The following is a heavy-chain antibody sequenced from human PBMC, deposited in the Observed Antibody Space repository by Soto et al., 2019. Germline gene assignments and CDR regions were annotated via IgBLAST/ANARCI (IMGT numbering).Heavy chain of an antibody. Sequence: PETLSLTCAVYGGSFSGYYWSWIRQPPGKGLEWIGEINHSGSTNYNPSLKSRVTISVDTSKNQFSLKLSSVTAADTAVYYCARGRIQLWLAAPYYYYGMDVWGQGTTVTVSS. CDR2: INHSGST. V-gene: IGHV4-34*01. D-gene: IGHD5-18*01. CDR1: GGSFSGYY. CDR3: ARGRIQLWLAAPYYYYGMDV. J-gene: IGHJ6*02.